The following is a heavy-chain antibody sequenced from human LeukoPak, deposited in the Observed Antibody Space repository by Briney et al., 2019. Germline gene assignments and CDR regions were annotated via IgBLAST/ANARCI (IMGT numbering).Heavy chain of an antibody. CDR1: GFTASSNY. Sequence: GGALRHSCAAPGFTASSNYMSSVRQALGKGGEWVSVIYNGGSTYYADSVKGRVTISRDNSKNTLYLQMNSLRAEDTAVYYCARGGAAFDIWGQGTMVSVSS. V-gene: IGHV3-53*01. CDR2: IYNGGST. CDR3: ARGGAAFDI. J-gene: IGHJ3*02. D-gene: IGHD3-16*01.